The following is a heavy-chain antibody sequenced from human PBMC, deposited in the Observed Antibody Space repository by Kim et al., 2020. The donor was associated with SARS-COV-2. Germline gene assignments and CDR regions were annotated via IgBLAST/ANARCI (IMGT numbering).Heavy chain of an antibody. V-gene: IGHV3-15*01. J-gene: IGHJ4*02. CDR2: IKSKTDGGTT. CDR1: GFTFSNAW. Sequence: GGSLRLSCAASGFTFSNAWMSWVRQAPGKGLEWVGRIKSKTDGGTTDYAAPVKGRFTISRDDSKNTLYLQMNSLKTEDTAVYYCTTGSPQRWLQLYFDYWGQGTLVTVSS. D-gene: IGHD5-12*01. CDR3: TTGSPQRWLQLYFDY.